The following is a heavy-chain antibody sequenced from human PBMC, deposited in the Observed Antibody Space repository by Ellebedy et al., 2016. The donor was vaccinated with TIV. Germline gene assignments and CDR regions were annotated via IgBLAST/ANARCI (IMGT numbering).Heavy chain of an antibody. CDR2: ISNNGIST. Sequence: PGGSLRLSCSGSGFTFSSYGMHRVRQAPGKGLEDVSGISNNGISTSYADSVKGRFTISRDTSRNTLYLQMSSLKPEDTAVYYCVTRVRTAMGFDYWGQGTLVTVST. CDR3: VTRVRTAMGFDY. J-gene: IGHJ4*02. V-gene: IGHV3-64D*06. D-gene: IGHD5-18*01. CDR1: GFTFSSYG.